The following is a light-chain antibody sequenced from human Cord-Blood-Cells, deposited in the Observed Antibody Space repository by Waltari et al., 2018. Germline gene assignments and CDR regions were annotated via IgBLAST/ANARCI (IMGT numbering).Light chain of an antibody. Sequence: QSALTQPPSASWSPGQSVTISCTGPSSDVGGYNYVPWYQQHPGKAPKPMIYEVSKRPSGLPDRFSGSKSGNTASLTVSGLQAEDEADYYCSSYAGSNNLVFGGGTKLTVL. CDR1: SSDVGGYNY. J-gene: IGLJ2*01. CDR3: SSYAGSNNLV. CDR2: EVS. V-gene: IGLV2-8*01.